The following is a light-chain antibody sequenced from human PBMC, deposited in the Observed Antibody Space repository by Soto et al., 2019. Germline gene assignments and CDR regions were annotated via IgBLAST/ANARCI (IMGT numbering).Light chain of an antibody. V-gene: IGKV3D-20*02. CDR3: LQRSDWPWT. CDR1: QSVISTY. CDR2: DVS. Sequence: EIVLTQSAGTVSLSPGERATLSCRASQSVISTYLAWCQQRPGLAPRLLISDVSNRPTGIPDRFSGSGSGTDFTLTISSLEPEDFAVYYCLQRSDWPWTFGQGTKVDIK. J-gene: IGKJ1*01.